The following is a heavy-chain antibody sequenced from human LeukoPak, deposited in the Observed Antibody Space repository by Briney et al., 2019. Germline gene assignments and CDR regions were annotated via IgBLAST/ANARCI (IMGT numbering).Heavy chain of an antibody. Sequence: SETLSLTCTVSGGSISSYYWSWIRQPPGKGLEWIGYIYYSGSTNYNPSLKSRVTISVDTSKNQFSLKLSSVTAADTAVYYCARVGGYNSPPVIRGQGTLVTVSS. CDR2: IYYSGST. D-gene: IGHD5-24*01. J-gene: IGHJ4*02. CDR1: GGSISSYY. V-gene: IGHV4-59*01. CDR3: ARVGGYNSPPVI.